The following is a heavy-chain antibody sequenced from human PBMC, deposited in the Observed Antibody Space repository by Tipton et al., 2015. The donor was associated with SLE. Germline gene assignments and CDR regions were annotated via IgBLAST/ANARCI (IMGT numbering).Heavy chain of an antibody. D-gene: IGHD3-3*01. V-gene: IGHV4-34*01. CDR2: INHSGST. J-gene: IGHJ6*03. Sequence: LRLSCAVYGGSFSGYYWTWIRQPPGKGLEWIGEINHSGSTNYNPSLRSRVTISLDTSKNQFSLKLTSVTAADTAVYYCARDLAIFGVVPFNYMDIWGKGTTVTVSS. CDR1: GGSFSGYY. CDR3: ARDLAIFGVVPFNYMDI.